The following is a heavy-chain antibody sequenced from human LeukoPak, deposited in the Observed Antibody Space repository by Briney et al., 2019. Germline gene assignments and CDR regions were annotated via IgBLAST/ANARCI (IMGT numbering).Heavy chain of an antibody. D-gene: IGHD2-2*01. CDR3: ARWSAALDY. CDR2: ISGSGGST. J-gene: IGHJ4*02. V-gene: IGHV3-23*01. Sequence: GGSLRLSCAASGFTFSSYAMSWVRQAPGKGLEWVSAISGSGGSTYYADSVKGRFTISRDNTRKSLFLQMNSLRAEDTAVYYCARWSAALDYWGQGTLVTVSS. CDR1: GFTFSSYA.